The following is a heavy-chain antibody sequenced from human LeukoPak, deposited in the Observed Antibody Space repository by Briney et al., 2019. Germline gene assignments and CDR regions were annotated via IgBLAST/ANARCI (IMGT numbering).Heavy chain of an antibody. V-gene: IGHV3-33*01. CDR1: GFTFSSYG. J-gene: IGHJ5*02. CDR3: ARDGRVYDFWSGYYPTNWFDP. Sequence: PGGSLRLSCAASGFTFSSYGMHWVRQAPGKGLEWVAVIWYDGSNKYYADSVKGRFTISRDNSKNTLYLQMNSLRAEDTAVYHCARDGRVYDFWSGYYPTNWFDPWGQGTLVTVSS. CDR2: IWYDGSNK. D-gene: IGHD3-3*01.